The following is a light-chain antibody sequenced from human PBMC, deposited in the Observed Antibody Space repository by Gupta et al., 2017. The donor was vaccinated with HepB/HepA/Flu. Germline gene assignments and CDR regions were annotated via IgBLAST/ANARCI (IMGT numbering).Light chain of an antibody. CDR2: DAS. CDR1: QSISHF. Sequence: EIILTHSPSPLSLSTGERASRSCRASQSISHFLGWYQQKPGQAPRLLIYDASKRDGGVPDRFSGSGYGTEFTLTISSREPEDFAVYYCQHRSICPVTVGRGTKVDIK. J-gene: IGKJ4*01. CDR3: QHRSICPVT. V-gene: IGKV3-11*01.